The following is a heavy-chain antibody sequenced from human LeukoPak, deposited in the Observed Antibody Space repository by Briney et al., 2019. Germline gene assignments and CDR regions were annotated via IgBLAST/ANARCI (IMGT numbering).Heavy chain of an antibody. J-gene: IGHJ6*03. V-gene: IGHV4-39*01. CDR3: ASKWLRLYYYYMDV. CDR2: IYYSGST. D-gene: IGHD5-12*01. Sequence: SETLSLTCTVSGGSISSYYWGWIRQPPGKGLEWIGSIYYSGSTYYNPSLKSRVTISVDTSKNQFSLKLSSVTAADTAVYYCASKWLRLYYYYMDVWGKGTTVTVSS. CDR1: GGSISSYY.